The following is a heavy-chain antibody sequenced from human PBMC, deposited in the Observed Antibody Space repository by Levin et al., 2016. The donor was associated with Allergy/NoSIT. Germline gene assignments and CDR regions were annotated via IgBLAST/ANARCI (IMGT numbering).Heavy chain of an antibody. D-gene: IGHD1-26*01. CDR2: IYADDSDV. CDR3: ARSVGATLGLMLEH. CDR1: GYIFTNYW. Sequence: GESLKISCKTSGYIFTNYWIAWVRQMPGKGLEWMGIIYADDSDVKYSPSFQGQVTISVDKSTRTAYLQIHSLRAPDTATYYCARSVGATLGLMLEHWGQGTPVSVS. J-gene: IGHJ1*01. V-gene: IGHV5-51*01.